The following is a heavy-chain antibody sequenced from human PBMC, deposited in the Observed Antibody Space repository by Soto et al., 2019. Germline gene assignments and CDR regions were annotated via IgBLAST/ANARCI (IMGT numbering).Heavy chain of an antibody. V-gene: IGHV4-59*01. CDR3: ARDHGRGSFDP. CDR2: IYYSGST. Sequence: SEALSLTCTVSGGSISSYYWSWIRQPPGKGLEWIGYIYYSGSTNYNPSLKSRVTISVDTSKNQFSLKLSSVTAADTAVYYCARDHGRGSFDPWGQGTLVTVSS. J-gene: IGHJ5*02. CDR1: GGSISSYY. D-gene: IGHD3-10*01.